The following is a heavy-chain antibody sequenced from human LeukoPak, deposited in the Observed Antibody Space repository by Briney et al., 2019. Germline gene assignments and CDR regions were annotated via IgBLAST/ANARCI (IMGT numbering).Heavy chain of an antibody. Sequence: PSETLSLTCAVYGGSFCGYYWSWIRQPPGKGLEYIGYIYYSGSTNYNPSLKSRVTISVDRSKNQFSLKLRSVTAADTAVYFCARDPTAYYGSGTYYNHHYFDYWGQGTLVTVSS. CDR3: ARDPTAYYGSGTYYNHHYFDY. D-gene: IGHD3-10*01. CDR2: IYYSGST. V-gene: IGHV4-59*01. CDR1: GGSFCGYY. J-gene: IGHJ4*02.